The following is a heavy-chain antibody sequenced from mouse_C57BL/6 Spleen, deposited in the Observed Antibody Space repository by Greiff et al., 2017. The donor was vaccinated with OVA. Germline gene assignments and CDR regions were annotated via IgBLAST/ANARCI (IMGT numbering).Heavy chain of an antibody. CDR3: ARWDDGYAMDY. CDR1: GYTFTSYG. V-gene: IGHV1-81*01. CDR2: IYPRSGNT. Sequence: VNVVESGAELARPGASVKLSCKASGYTFTSYGISWVKQRTGQGLEWIGEIYPRSGNTYYNEKFKGKATLTADKSSSTAYMELRSLTSEDSAVYFCARWDDGYAMDYWGQGTSVTVSS. J-gene: IGHJ4*01. D-gene: IGHD4-1*01.